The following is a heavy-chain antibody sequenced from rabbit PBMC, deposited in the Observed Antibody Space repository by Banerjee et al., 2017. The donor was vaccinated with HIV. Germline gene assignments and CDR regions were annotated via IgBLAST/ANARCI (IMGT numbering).Heavy chain of an antibody. Sequence: QQQLEESGGGLVKPGGTLKLSCTASGFTLSSYWMCWVRQAPGKGLELIACIYGGSGSTWYASWVNGRFTISRSTSPSTVDLKMTSLTAADTATYFCARGDWMGTRLDLWGQGTLVTVS. CDR2: IYGGSGST. CDR1: GFTLSSYW. CDR3: ARGDWMGTRLDL. J-gene: IGHJ3*01. V-gene: IGHV1S43*01. D-gene: IGHD2-1*01.